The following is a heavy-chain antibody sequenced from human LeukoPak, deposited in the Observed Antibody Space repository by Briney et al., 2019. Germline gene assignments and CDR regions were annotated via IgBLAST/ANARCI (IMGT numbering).Heavy chain of an antibody. Sequence: SETLSLTCTVSGGAIVSDNFYWGWVRQPPGKGLEWVGSINYSGTTYYNPSLRSRVSISVDTSRTQFFLRLNSVTAADTAVYYCGRLFDSWGQGILVTVSS. CDR3: GRLFDS. CDR2: INYSGTT. J-gene: IGHJ4*02. V-gene: IGHV4-39*01. CDR1: GGAIVSDNFY.